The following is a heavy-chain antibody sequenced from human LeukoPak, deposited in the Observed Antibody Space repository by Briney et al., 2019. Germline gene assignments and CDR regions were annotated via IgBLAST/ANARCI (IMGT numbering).Heavy chain of an antibody. CDR1: GGSMSSYY. J-gene: IGHJ4*02. Sequence: SSETLSLTCTVSGGSMSSYYWSWIRQPPGKGLEWIGYIYYSGSTKYNPSLKSRITISVDTSKNQFSLKLSSVTAADTAVYYCARGARAGYNLEPFDYWGQGTLVTVSS. V-gene: IGHV4-59*08. CDR3: ARGARAGYNLEPFDY. D-gene: IGHD5-24*01. CDR2: IYYSGST.